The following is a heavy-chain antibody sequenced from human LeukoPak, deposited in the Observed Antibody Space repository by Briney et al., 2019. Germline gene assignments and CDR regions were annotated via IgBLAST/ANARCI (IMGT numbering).Heavy chain of an antibody. D-gene: IGHD3-22*01. J-gene: IGHJ4*02. V-gene: IGHV3-23*01. CDR2: ISGSGGTT. CDR3: AKIRVVASGY. Sequence: ECVSGISGSGGTTYYADSVKGRFTSSRDNSKNTLYLQMNSLRAEDTAIYYCAKIRVVASGYWGQGTLVTVSS.